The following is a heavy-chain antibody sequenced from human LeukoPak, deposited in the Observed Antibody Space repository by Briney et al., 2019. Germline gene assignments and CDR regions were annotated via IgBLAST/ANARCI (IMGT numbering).Heavy chain of an antibody. D-gene: IGHD3-22*01. CDR2: ISYDGSNK. CDR3: ARDLGDYYDSSGYYPD. CDR1: GFTFSSYG. Sequence: PGGSLRLSCAASGFTFSSYGMHWVRQAPGKGLEWVAVISYDGSNKYYADSVKGRFTISRDNSKNTLYLQMNSLRAEDTAVYYCARDLGDYYDSSGYYPDWGQGTLVTVSS. V-gene: IGHV3-30*03. J-gene: IGHJ4*02.